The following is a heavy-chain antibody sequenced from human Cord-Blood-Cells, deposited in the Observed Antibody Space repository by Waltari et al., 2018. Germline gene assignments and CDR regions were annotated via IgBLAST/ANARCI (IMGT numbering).Heavy chain of an antibody. D-gene: IGHD3-3*01. Sequence: QVQLVESGGGVVQPGRSLRLSCAASGFTFSSYGMHWVRQAPGKGPEWVAVISYDGSNKYYADSVKGRFTISRDNSKNTLYLQMNSLRAEDTAVYYCAKDSYYDFWSGYYYWGQGTLVTVSS. CDR1: GFTFSSYG. J-gene: IGHJ4*02. CDR3: AKDSYYDFWSGYYY. CDR2: ISYDGSNK. V-gene: IGHV3-30*18.